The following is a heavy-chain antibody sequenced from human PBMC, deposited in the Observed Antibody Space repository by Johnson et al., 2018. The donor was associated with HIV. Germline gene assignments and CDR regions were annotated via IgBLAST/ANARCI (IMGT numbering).Heavy chain of an antibody. CDR2: ISYDGSNK. V-gene: IGHV3-30*04. D-gene: IGHD1-26*01. Sequence: QVPLVESGGGVVQPGRSLRLSCAASGFTFSTYAMHWVRQTPGKGLEWVAIISYDGSNKYYADSVKGRFTISRDNSKNTLYLQMNSLRAEDTAVYYCEKLRSGSYAVDAFDIWGQGTMVTVSS. CDR1: GFTFSTYA. J-gene: IGHJ3*02. CDR3: EKLRSGSYAVDAFDI.